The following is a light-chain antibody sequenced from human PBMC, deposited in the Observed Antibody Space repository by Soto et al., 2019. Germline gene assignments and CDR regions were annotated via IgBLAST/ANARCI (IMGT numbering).Light chain of an antibody. V-gene: IGLV2-23*02. CDR2: EVT. CDR3: CSYAGGTSV. J-gene: IGLJ1*01. CDR1: SSDVGSYNV. Sequence: QSVLTQPASVSGSPGQSITISCTGTSSDVGSYNVVSWYQQHPGKAPKLIIYEVTKRPSGVSNRFSGSKSGNTASLTISGLQAEDEADYYCCSYAGGTSVFGTGTKLTV.